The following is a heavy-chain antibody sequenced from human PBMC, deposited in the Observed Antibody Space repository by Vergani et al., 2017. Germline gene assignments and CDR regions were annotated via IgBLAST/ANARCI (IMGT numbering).Heavy chain of an antibody. Sequence: QVQLVESGGGVVQPGRSLRLSCAASGFTFSSYGMHWVRQAPGKGVEWVAVIWYDGSKKYYADSVKGRFTISRDNSKNTLYLQMNSLRAEDTAVYYCARDSYGMDVWGQGTTVTVSS. V-gene: IGHV3-33*01. CDR1: GFTFSSYG. CDR2: IWYDGSKK. CDR3: ARDSYGMDV. J-gene: IGHJ6*02.